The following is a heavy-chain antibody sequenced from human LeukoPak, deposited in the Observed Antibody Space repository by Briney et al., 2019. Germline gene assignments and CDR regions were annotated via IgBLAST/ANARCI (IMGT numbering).Heavy chain of an antibody. D-gene: IGHD3-10*02. J-gene: IGHJ6*04. V-gene: IGHV3-48*03. Sequence: GGSLRLSGAAPGFTFSSYEMNWVRQAPGKGLEWVSYISSSGSTIYYADSVKGRFTISRDNAKNSLYLQMNSLRAEDTAVYYCAELGITMSGGVWGKGTTVTISS. CDR1: GFTFSSYE. CDR2: ISSSGSTI. CDR3: AELGITMSGGV.